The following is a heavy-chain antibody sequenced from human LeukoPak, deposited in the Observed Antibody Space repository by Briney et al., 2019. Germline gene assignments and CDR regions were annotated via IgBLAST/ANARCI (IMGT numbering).Heavy chain of an antibody. CDR2: INHSGST. CDR3: ARANSSGYQRRGMDV. CDR1: GGSFSGYY. Sequence: SETLSLTCAVYGGSFSGYYWSWIRQPPGKGLEWIGEINHSGSTNYNPSLQSRVTISVDTSKNQFSLKLSSVTAADTAVYYCARANSSGYQRRGMDVWGQGTTVTVSS. D-gene: IGHD3-22*01. V-gene: IGHV4-34*01. J-gene: IGHJ6*02.